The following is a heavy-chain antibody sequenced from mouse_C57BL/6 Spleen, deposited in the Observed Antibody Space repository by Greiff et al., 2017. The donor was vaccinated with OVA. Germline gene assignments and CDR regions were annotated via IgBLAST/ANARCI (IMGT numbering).Heavy chain of an antibody. CDR2: INPSTGGT. J-gene: IGHJ4*01. CDR3: ARDHGYYAMDD. Sequence: VQLQQSGPELVKPGASVKISCKASGYSFTGYYMNWVKQSPEKSLEWIGEINPSTGGTTYNQKFKAKATLTVDKSSSTAYMQLKSLTSEDSAVYYCARDHGYYAMDDWGQGTSVTVSS. CDR1: GYSFTGYY. D-gene: IGHD1-1*02. V-gene: IGHV1-42*01.